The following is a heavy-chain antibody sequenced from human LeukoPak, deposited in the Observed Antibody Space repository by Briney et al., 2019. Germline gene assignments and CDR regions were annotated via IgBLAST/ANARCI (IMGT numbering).Heavy chain of an antibody. Sequence: PGGSLRLSCAASGFTFSSYGMHWVRQAPGKGLEWVAVISYDGSNKYYADSVKGRFTISRDNSKNTLYLQMNSLRAEDTAVYYCAKDGLLWFGEFPYYFDYWGQGTLVTVSS. CDR1: GFTFSSYG. CDR2: ISYDGSNK. V-gene: IGHV3-30*18. J-gene: IGHJ4*02. CDR3: AKDGLLWFGEFPYYFDY. D-gene: IGHD3-10*01.